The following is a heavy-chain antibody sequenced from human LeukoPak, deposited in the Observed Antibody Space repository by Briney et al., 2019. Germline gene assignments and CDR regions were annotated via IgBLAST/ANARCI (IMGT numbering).Heavy chain of an antibody. CDR1: GYTFTSYD. D-gene: IGHD5-18*01. V-gene: IGHV1-8*01. CDR2: MNPNSGNT. J-gene: IGHJ5*02. Sequence: ASVKVSCKTSGYTFTSYDINWVRQAPGQGLEWMGWMNPNSGNTGYAQKFQGRVTMTRNTFISTAYMELSSLRSEDTAVYYCAREVDTAMTDPWGQGTLVTVSS. CDR3: AREVDTAMTDP.